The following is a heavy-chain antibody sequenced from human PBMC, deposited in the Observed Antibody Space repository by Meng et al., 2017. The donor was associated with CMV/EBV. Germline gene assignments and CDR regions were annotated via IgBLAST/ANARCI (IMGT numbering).Heavy chain of an antibody. CDR2: IYYSGST. D-gene: IGHD2-2*01. CDR1: GGSVSSGSYY. V-gene: IGHV4-61*01. J-gene: IGHJ3*02. Sequence: SCTVSGGSVSSGSYYWSWIRQPPGKGLEWIGYIYYSGSTNYNPSLKSRVTISVDTSKNQFSLKLSSVTAADTAVYYCARDQGYCSSTSCLEGAFDIWGQGTMVTVSS. CDR3: ARDQGYCSSTSCLEGAFDI.